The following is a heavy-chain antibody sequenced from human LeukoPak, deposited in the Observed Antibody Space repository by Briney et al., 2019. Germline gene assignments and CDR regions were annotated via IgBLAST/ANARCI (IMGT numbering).Heavy chain of an antibody. V-gene: IGHV3-7*03. D-gene: IGHD1-20*01. CDR3: ARAPGMTAFDY. Sequence: QPGGSLKLSCVASGFNFRASAMHWVRQASGKGLEWVANIKEDGSEKHYVDSVKGRFTISRDNAKNSLYLQMNSLRAEDTAVYYCARAPGMTAFDYWGQGTLVTVSS. J-gene: IGHJ4*02. CDR1: GFNFRASA. CDR2: IKEDGSEK.